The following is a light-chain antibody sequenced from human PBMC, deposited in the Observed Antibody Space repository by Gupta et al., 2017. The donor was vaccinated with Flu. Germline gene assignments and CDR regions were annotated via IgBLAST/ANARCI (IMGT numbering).Light chain of an antibody. CDR1: SYNFENNY. CDR3: GTWDSSRSAWV. CDR2: ENN. J-gene: IGLJ3*02. Sequence: QPVSTQPPSVSAAPGQKVTISCSGSSYNFENNYVPCYQQLPGTAPKILIYENNKRRSGMPDRFSGAKYDTSATLGITGLQTGDEADYYCGTWDSSRSAWVFGGGTKLTVL. V-gene: IGLV1-51*02.